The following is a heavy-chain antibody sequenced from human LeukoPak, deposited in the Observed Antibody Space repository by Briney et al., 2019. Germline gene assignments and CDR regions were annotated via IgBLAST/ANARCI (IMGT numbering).Heavy chain of an antibody. V-gene: IGHV4-34*01. J-gene: IGHJ4*02. Sequence: SETLSLTCTVSGGSISSYYWSWIRQPPGKGLEWIGEINHSGSTNYNPSLKSRVTISVDTSKNQFSLKLSSVTAADTAVYYCARGSADYYDSSGYYRFWGQGTLVTVSS. CDR3: ARGSADYYDSSGYYRF. CDR1: GGSISSYY. CDR2: INHSGST. D-gene: IGHD3-22*01.